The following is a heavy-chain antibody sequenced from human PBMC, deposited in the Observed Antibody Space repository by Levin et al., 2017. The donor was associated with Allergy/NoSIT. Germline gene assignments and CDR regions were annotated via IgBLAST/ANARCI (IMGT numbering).Heavy chain of an antibody. CDR1: GGSISSGSYY. J-gene: IGHJ4*02. CDR3: ARAEVSSQR. V-gene: IGHV4-61*02. D-gene: IGHD4-23*01. Sequence: KPSETLSLTCKVSGGSISSGSYYWSWIRQPAARGREWIGRIYSSGSANYNPSLKSRVTISVDTSKNQFSLKLSSVTAADTAVYYCARAEVSSQRWGQGTLVTVSS. CDR2: IYSSGSA.